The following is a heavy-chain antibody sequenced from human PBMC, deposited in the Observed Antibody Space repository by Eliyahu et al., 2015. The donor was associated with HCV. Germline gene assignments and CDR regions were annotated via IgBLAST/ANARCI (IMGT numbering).Heavy chain of an antibody. CDR2: INHSRST. Sequence: QVQLQQWGAGVLKPPETLSLTCAVYGGSLRGYYWSWVRQPPGKGLEWIGEINHSRSTNYNPSLKSRVTISLDMSKKQFSLKLTSVTAADTAVYYCARSGIRGLISRSSYYGMDVWGQGTTVIVSS. CDR3: ARSGIRGLISRSSYYGMDV. J-gene: IGHJ6*02. V-gene: IGHV4-34*02. D-gene: IGHD3-10*01. CDR1: GGSLRGYY.